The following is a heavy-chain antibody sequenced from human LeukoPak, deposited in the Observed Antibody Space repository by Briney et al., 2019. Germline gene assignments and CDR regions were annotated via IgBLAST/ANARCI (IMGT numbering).Heavy chain of an antibody. Sequence: GGSLRLSCAASGFTFNTYSMNRVRQAPGKGLEWVSYISSSSATIYYADSVKGRFTISRDNAKNSLYLQMDSLRAEDTAVYYCARGYLIVATRGYYYSYMDVWGKGTTVTVSS. J-gene: IGHJ6*03. V-gene: IGHV3-48*01. D-gene: IGHD5-12*01. CDR3: ARGYLIVATRGYYYSYMDV. CDR2: ISSSSATI. CDR1: GFTFNTYS.